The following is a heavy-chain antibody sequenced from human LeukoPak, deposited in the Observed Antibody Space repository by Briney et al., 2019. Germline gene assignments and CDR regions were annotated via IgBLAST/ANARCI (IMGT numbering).Heavy chain of an antibody. V-gene: IGHV3-23*01. CDR2: ISGSGGNT. CDR3: AKNPFVGYGSDYFDD. J-gene: IGHJ4*02. D-gene: IGHD3-10*01. Sequence: GGSLRLSCAASGFTFSSYAMSWVRQAPGKGLEWVSAISGSGGNTYYADPVKGRFTISRDNSKNTLYLQMDRLRAEDTAVYYCAKNPFVGYGSDYFDDWGQGTLVTVSS. CDR1: GFTFSSYA.